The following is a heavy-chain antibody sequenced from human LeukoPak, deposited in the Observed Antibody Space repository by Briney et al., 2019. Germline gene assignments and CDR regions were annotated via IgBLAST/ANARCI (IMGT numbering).Heavy chain of an antibody. J-gene: IGHJ4*02. CDR3: ARRAGAYSHPYDY. D-gene: IGHD4/OR15-4a*01. V-gene: IGHV3-53*01. Sequence: GSLRLSCTVSGFTVSTNCMSWVRQAPGKGLEWVSFIYSDNTHYSDSVKGRFTISRDNSKNTLYLQMNSLRAEDTAVYYCARRAGAYSHPYDYWGQGTLVTVSS. CDR2: IYSDNT. CDR1: GFTVSTNC.